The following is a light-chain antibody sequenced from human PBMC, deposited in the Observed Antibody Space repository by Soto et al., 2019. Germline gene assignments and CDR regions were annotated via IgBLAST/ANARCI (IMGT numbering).Light chain of an antibody. Sequence: IQMTQSRSSLSASVGSRITTTSRASQGIRNDLGWYQQKQGKAPKLLIYAASSLQSGVPSRFSGSGSGTDFTLTISSLQTEDFATYYCLQDYNYPWTFGQGTKVDIK. V-gene: IGKV1-6*01. J-gene: IGKJ1*01. CDR1: QGIRND. CDR2: AAS. CDR3: LQDYNYPWT.